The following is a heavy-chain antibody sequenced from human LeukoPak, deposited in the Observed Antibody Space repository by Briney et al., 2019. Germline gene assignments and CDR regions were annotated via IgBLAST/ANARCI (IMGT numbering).Heavy chain of an antibody. J-gene: IGHJ4*02. CDR2: IYSGGST. V-gene: IGHV3-53*04. D-gene: IGHD5-18*01. CDR3: ARAPDTAMAPYFDY. Sequence: GGSLRLSCAASGFTVSSNYMSWVRQAPGKGLEWVSVIYSGGSTYYADSVKGRFTISRHNSKNTLYLQMNSPRAEDTAVYYCARAPDTAMAPYFDYWGQGTLVTVSS. CDR1: GFTVSSNY.